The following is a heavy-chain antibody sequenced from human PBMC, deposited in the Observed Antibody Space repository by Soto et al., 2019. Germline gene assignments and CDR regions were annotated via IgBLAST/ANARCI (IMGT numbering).Heavy chain of an antibody. Sequence: SETLSLTCTVSGGSISSSSYYWGWIRQHPGKGLEWIGYIYYSGSTYYNPSLKSRVTISVDTSKNQFSLKLSSVTAADTAVYYCARVDYSGWFDPWGQGTLVTVSS. CDR2: IYYSGST. V-gene: IGHV4-31*03. J-gene: IGHJ5*02. CDR1: GGSISSSSYY. D-gene: IGHD2-15*01. CDR3: ARVDYSGWFDP.